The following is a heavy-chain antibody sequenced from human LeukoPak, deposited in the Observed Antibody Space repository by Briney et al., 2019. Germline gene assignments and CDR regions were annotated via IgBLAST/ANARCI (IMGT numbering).Heavy chain of an antibody. V-gene: IGHV4-34*01. J-gene: IGHJ6*03. D-gene: IGHD2-21*02. CDR3: ARSPWWTAINYYMDV. Sequence: KPSETLSLTCAIYGGSFSGYYWTWIRQPPGKGLEWIGQINHSGSTNYNPSLKSRVTISLDTSKNQFSLKLTSVTAADTAVYYCARSPWWTAINYYMDVWGRGTTVTVSS. CDR2: INHSGST. CDR1: GGSFSGYY.